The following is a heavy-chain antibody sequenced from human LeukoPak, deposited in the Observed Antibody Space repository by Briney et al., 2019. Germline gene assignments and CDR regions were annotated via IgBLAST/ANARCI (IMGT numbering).Heavy chain of an antibody. Sequence: GGSLRLSCAAAGFTVSSNYMSWVRQAPGKGLEWVSVIYSGGSTYYADSVKGRLTISRDNSKNTLYLQMNSLRAEDTAVYYCARGHSSDAFDIWGQGTMVTVSS. V-gene: IGHV3-66*02. CDR3: ARGHSSDAFDI. CDR2: IYSGGST. CDR1: GFTVSSNY. D-gene: IGHD2-15*01. J-gene: IGHJ3*02.